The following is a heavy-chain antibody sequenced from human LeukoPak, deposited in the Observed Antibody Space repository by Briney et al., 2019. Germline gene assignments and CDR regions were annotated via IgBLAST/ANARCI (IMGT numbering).Heavy chain of an antibody. J-gene: IGHJ3*02. V-gene: IGHV4-34*01. D-gene: IGHD4/OR15-4a*01. CDR3: ASDWDGAFDFNTFDI. CDR1: GGSFSGYY. CDR2: LHYSGST. Sequence: ASETLSLTCAVYGGSFSGYYWSRIRQPPGKGLEWIGTLHYSGSTYYNPSLQSRLTISVDTSKNQFSLKLNSVTSADTAVYFCASDWDGAFDFNTFDIWGQGTMVTVSS.